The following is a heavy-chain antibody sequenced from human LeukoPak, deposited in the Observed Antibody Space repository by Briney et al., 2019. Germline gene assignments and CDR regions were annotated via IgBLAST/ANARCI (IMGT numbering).Heavy chain of an antibody. J-gene: IGHJ6*02. V-gene: IGHV3-30-3*01. CDR3: ARNMVRGVIGPLDV. D-gene: IGHD3-10*01. CDR2: ISYDGSNK. Sequence: GGSLRLSCAASGFTFSSYAMHLVRQAPGKGLEWVAVISYDGSNKYYADSVKGRFTISRDNSKNTLYLQMNSLRAEDTAVYYCARNMVRGVIGPLDVWGQGTTVTVSS. CDR1: GFTFSSYA.